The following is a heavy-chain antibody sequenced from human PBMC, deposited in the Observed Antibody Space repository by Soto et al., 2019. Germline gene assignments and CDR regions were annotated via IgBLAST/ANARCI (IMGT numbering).Heavy chain of an antibody. CDR1: GFTFSSYA. Sequence: QVQLVESGGGVVQPGRSLRLSCAASGFTFSSYAMHWVRQAPGKGLEWVAVISYDGSNKYYADSVKGRVTISRDNSKNTLYLQTNSMRAEDTAVYYCARDRLRYNWNDFPYYYYGMDVWGQGTTVTVSS. J-gene: IGHJ6*02. CDR3: ARDRLRYNWNDFPYYYYGMDV. CDR2: ISYDGSNK. D-gene: IGHD1-1*01. V-gene: IGHV3-30-3*01.